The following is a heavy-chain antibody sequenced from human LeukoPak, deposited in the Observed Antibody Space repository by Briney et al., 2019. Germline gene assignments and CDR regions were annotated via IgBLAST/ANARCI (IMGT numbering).Heavy chain of an antibody. Sequence: GSVKVSCKASGYTFTSYGISWVRQAPGQGLEWMGWISAYNGNTNYAQKLQGRVTMTTDTSTSTAYMELRSLRSDDTAVYYCAINYDSSGYYYGKFDYWGQGTLVTVSS. D-gene: IGHD3-22*01. V-gene: IGHV1-18*01. CDR3: AINYDSSGYYYGKFDY. CDR1: GYTFTSYG. CDR2: ISAYNGNT. J-gene: IGHJ4*02.